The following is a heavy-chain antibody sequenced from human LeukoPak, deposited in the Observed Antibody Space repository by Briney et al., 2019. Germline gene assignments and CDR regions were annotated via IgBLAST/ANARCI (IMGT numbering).Heavy chain of an antibody. D-gene: IGHD3-9*01. Sequence: GGSLRLSRAASGFTFSSYAMSWVRQAPGKGLEWVSAISGSGGSTYYADSVKGRFTISRDNAKNSLYLQMNSLRAEDTAVYYCARGVLRYFDWLLSPFELPYYYYMDVWGKGTTVTVSS. CDR1: GFTFSSYA. V-gene: IGHV3-23*01. J-gene: IGHJ6*03. CDR2: ISGSGGST. CDR3: ARGVLRYFDWLLSPFELPYYYYMDV.